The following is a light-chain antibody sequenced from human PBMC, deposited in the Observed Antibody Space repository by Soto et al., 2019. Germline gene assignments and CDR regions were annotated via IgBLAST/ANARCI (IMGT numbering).Light chain of an antibody. J-gene: IGKJ2*01. CDR1: QRVSSN. CDR2: GAS. CDR3: QQYNNWPPYT. Sequence: EIVMTQSPATLSVSPGERATLSCRASQRVSSNLAWYQQKPGQAPRLLIYGASTRATGIPARFSGSGSGIEFTLTISSLQSEDFAVYYCQQYNNWPPYTFGQGTKLEIK. V-gene: IGKV3-15*01.